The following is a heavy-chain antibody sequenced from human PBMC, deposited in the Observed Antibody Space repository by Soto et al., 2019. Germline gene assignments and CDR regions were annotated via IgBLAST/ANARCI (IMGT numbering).Heavy chain of an antibody. J-gene: IGHJ6*03. CDR3: ARHPYYGSGIRYYYYMDV. CDR1: GGSISSSSYY. D-gene: IGHD3-10*01. V-gene: IGHV4-39*01. Sequence: PSETLSLTCTVPGGSISSSSYYWGWIRQPPGKGLEWIGSIYYSGSTYYNPSLKSRVTISVDTSKNQFSLKLSSVTAADTAVYNCARHPYYGSGIRYYYYMDVWGKGTTVTVSS. CDR2: IYYSGST.